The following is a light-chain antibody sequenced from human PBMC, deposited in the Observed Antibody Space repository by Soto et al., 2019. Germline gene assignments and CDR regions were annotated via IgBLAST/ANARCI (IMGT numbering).Light chain of an antibody. Sequence: IVLTQSPGTLSLSPWERATLSCRASQSVSSSYLAWYQQRPGQAPRLLIQGASSRATGIPDRFSGSGSGTDFTLTISRLEPEDFAVYYCQHYVTSPLTFGGGTKVDIK. CDR1: QSVSSSY. CDR3: QHYVTSPLT. CDR2: GAS. J-gene: IGKJ4*01. V-gene: IGKV3-20*01.